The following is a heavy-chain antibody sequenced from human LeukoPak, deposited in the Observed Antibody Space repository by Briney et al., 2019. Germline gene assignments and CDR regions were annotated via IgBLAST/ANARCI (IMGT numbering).Heavy chain of an antibody. CDR2: ISSSSSYI. Sequence: GGSLRLSCAASGFTFSSYSMNWVRQAPGKGLEWVSSISSSSSYIYYADSVKGRFTISRDNAENSLYLQMNSLRAEDTAVYYCARDQQLGGFDYWGQGTLVTVSS. CDR3: ARDQQLGGFDY. V-gene: IGHV3-21*01. J-gene: IGHJ4*02. CDR1: GFTFSSYS. D-gene: IGHD6-13*01.